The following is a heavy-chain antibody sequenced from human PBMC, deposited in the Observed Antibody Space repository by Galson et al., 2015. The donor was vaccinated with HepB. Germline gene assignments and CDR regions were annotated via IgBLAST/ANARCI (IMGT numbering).Heavy chain of an antibody. D-gene: IGHD4-23*01. CDR2: ISSSSTYI. Sequence: CATSGFTFSNYNFNWVRQTPGKGPEWVASISSSSTYIYYADSIKGRFTISRDNSKNSLFLQMDSLTAADTAFYYCARDFGGNSGYFDDWGQGTQVTVSS. V-gene: IGHV3-21*01. CDR3: ARDFGGNSGYFDD. J-gene: IGHJ4*02. CDR1: GFTFSNYN.